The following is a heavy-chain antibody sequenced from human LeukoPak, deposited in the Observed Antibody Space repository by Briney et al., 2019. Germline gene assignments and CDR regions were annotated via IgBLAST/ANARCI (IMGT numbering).Heavy chain of an antibody. CDR2: IYSGGST. CDR1: GFTFSSYS. D-gene: IGHD1-26*01. Sequence: GGSLRLSCAASGFTFSSYSMNWVRQAPGKGLEWVSVIYSGGSTYYADSVKGRFTISRDNSKNTLYLQMNSLRAEDTAVYYCARTLVGATTAAYWGQGTLVTVSS. CDR3: ARTLVGATTAAY. V-gene: IGHV3-53*01. J-gene: IGHJ4*02.